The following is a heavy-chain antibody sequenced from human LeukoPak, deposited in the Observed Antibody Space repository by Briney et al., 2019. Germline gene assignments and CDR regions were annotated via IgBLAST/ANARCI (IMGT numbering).Heavy chain of an antibody. D-gene: IGHD2-2*01. CDR1: GGSISSSSYY. CDR3: ASEEEICSSTSCYYY. CDR2: IYYSGST. J-gene: IGHJ4*02. Sequence: SETLSLTCTVSGGSISSSSYYWGWIRQPPGKGLEWIGSIYYSGSTYYNPSLKSRVTISVDTSKNQFSLQLSSVTAADTAVYYCASEEEICSSTSCYYYWGQGTLVTVSS. V-gene: IGHV4-39*01.